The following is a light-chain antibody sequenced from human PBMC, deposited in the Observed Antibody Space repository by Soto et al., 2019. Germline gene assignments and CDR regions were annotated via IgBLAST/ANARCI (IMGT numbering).Light chain of an antibody. CDR3: QQYNSRPLT. CDR1: QRISTN. J-gene: IGKJ4*01. V-gene: IGKV3-15*01. Sequence: EIVMTQSPATLSVSPGERATLSCRASQRISTNLAWYQQTSGQAPRLLIYGASTRAIGIPGRFSGSGSGTEFVLTISSLQSEDSAVYYCQQYNSRPLTFGGGTKVEIK. CDR2: GAS.